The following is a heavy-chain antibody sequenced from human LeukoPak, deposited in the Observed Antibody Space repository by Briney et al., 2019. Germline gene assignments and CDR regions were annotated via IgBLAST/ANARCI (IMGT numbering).Heavy chain of an antibody. CDR2: ISGSGGST. D-gene: IGHD6-13*01. Sequence: PGGSLRLSCAASGFTFSSYAMSWVRQAPGKGLEWVSAISGSGGSTYYADSVKGRFTISRDNSKNTLYLQMNSLRAEDTAVYYCARGYSSSWYGYLGDGGYYFDYWGQGTLVTVSS. V-gene: IGHV3-23*01. CDR3: ARGYSSSWYGYLGDGGYYFDY. CDR1: GFTFSSYA. J-gene: IGHJ4*02.